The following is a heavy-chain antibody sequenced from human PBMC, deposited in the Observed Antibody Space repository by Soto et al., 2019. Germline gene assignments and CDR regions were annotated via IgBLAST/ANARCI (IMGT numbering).Heavy chain of an antibody. V-gene: IGHV3-66*01. D-gene: IGHD3-16*01. Sequence: EVQLVESGGGLVQPGGSLTLSCAASGFAVSSNHMTWVRLAPGKGLEWLSVISNDDRTFYADSVKGRFIISRDNSENTLYLHMNSLRDEDTAVYYCATGVNYRPILGWGQGTLVTVSS. CDR2: ISNDDRT. CDR1: GFAVSSNH. CDR3: ATGVNYRPILG. J-gene: IGHJ4*02.